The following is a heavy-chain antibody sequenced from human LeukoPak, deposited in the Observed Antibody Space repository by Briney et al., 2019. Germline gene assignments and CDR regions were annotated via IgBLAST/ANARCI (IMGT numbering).Heavy chain of an antibody. V-gene: IGHV1-69*13. J-gene: IGHJ4*02. CDR3: ARRRSGYYQQFDY. D-gene: IGHD3-22*01. CDR2: IIPIFGTA. Sequence: SVKVSCKASGGTFSSYAISWVRQAPGQGLEWMGGIIPIFGTANYAQKFQGRVTITADESTSTAYMELSSLGSEDTAVYYCARRRSGYYQQFDYWGQGTLVTVSS. CDR1: GGTFSSYA.